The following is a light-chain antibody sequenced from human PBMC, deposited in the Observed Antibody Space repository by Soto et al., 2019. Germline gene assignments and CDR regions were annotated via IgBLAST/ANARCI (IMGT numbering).Light chain of an antibody. Sequence: QTVVTQEPSFSVSPGGTVTLTCGLTSGSVSTNHFPSWYQQTPGQPPRTLIYTTSTRSSGVPDRFSGSILGNKAALTITGAQADDESDYYCMLGLVAGIFVFGGGTKLTVL. CDR3: MLGLVAGIFV. V-gene: IGLV8-61*01. CDR2: TTS. CDR1: SGSVSTNHF. J-gene: IGLJ2*01.